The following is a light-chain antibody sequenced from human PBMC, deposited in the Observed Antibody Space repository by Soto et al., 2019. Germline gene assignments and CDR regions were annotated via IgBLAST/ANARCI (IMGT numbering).Light chain of an antibody. V-gene: IGKV3D-15*01. Sequence: MAPSRARLSVSVGAGALINCRASQSVSSNLAWYQQKPGQAPRLLIYGASNRATGIPDRFSGSGSGTDVSLTISRLEPEDYALYRCQQRADQPPGKCGQGTKVDIK. CDR3: QQRADQPPGK. CDR1: QSVSSN. CDR2: GAS. J-gene: IGKJ1*01.